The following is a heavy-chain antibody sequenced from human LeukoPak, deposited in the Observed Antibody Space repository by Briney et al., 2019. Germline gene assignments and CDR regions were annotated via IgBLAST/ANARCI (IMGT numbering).Heavy chain of an antibody. J-gene: IGHJ6*03. CDR2: ISGSGGST. CDR1: GFTFSSYA. CDR3: TRAVYGAAVYYYYMDV. D-gene: IGHD4/OR15-4a*01. V-gene: IGHV3-23*01. Sequence: GGSLRLSCAASGFTFSSYAMSWVRQAPGKGLEWVSAISGSGGSTYYADSVKGRFTISRDNSKNTLYLQMNSLRAEDTAVYYCTRAVYGAAVYYYYMDVWGKGTTVTV.